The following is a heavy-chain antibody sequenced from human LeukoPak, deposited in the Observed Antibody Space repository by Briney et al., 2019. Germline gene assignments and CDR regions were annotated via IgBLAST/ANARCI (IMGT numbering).Heavy chain of an antibody. D-gene: IGHD3-9*01. CDR1: GYTFTGYY. CDR3: ARASYDILTGYYMYYFDY. CDR2: INPNSGGT. J-gene: IGHJ4*02. V-gene: IGHV1-2*02. Sequence: ASVKVSCKASGYTFTGYYMHWVRQAPGQGLEWMGWINPNSGGTNYAQKFQGRVTMTRDTSICTAYMELSRLRSDDTAVYYCARASYDILTGYYMYYFDYWGQGTLVTVSS.